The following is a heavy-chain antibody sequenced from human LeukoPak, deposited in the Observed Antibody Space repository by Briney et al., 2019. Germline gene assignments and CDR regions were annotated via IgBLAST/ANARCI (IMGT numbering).Heavy chain of an antibody. CDR1: GGSISSGGYS. J-gene: IGHJ4*02. CDR2: IYHSGST. D-gene: IGHD3-10*01. Sequence: SETLSLTCAVSGGSISSGGYSWSWIRQPPGKGLEWIGYIYHSGSTYYNPSLKSRVTVSVDRSKNQFSLKLSSVTAADTAVYYCARDSGTFDYWGQGTLVTVSS. V-gene: IGHV4-30-2*01. CDR3: ARDSGTFDY.